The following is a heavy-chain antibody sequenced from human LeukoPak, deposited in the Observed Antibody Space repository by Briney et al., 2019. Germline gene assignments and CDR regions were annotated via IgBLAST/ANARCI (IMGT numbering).Heavy chain of an antibody. CDR2: IYSRDSDT. CDR1: GHIFTNYW. V-gene: IGHV5-51*01. J-gene: IGHJ4*02. D-gene: IGHD5-12*01. CDR3: ARRQYSGYDFDF. Sequence: GESLKISCKASGHIFTNYWIGWVRQMPGKGLEWMGIIYSRDSDTRYSPSFQGQVTVSADKSISTAYLQWNTLEASDTAMYYCARRQYSGYDFDFWGQGTLVTVSS.